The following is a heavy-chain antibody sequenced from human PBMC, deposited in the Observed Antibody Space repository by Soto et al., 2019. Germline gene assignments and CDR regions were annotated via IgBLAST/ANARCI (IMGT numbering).Heavy chain of an antibody. V-gene: IGHV2-26*01. J-gene: IGHJ6*03. CDR1: GFSLSNARMG. CDR2: IFSNDEK. Sequence: SGPTLVNPTETLTLTCTASGFSLSNARMGVSWIRQPPGKALEWLAHIFSNDEKSYSTSLKSRLTISKDTSKSQVVLTMTNMDPVDTATYYCARLGVYSGYDYGVYYYYYMDVWGKGTTVTVSS. D-gene: IGHD5-12*01. CDR3: ARLGVYSGYDYGVYYYYYMDV.